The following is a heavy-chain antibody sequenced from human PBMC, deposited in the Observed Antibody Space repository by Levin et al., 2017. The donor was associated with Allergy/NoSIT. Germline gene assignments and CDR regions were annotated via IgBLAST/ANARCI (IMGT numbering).Heavy chain of an antibody. CDR1: GFSFSTYA. V-gene: IGHV3-23*01. CDR3: AKASCSSISGYRFDK. Sequence: GGSLRLSCAASGFSFSTYAMSWVRQAPGKGLDWVSSISGNGASTYYADSVKGRFTISRDNSKNTLYLQMNSLRAEDTAVYFCAKASCSSISGYRFDKWGQGALVTVSS. D-gene: IGHD2-2*02. J-gene: IGHJ5*02. CDR2: ISGNGAST.